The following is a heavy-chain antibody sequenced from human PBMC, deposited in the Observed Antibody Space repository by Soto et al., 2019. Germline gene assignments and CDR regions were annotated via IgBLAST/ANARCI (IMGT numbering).Heavy chain of an antibody. D-gene: IGHD6-19*01. Sequence: EVQLLESGGGLVQPGGSLRLSCAASGFTFSSYAMSWVRQAPGKGLEWVSAMSGSGGSTYYADSVKGRFTISRDNSKNTLYLQMNRLRAEDTAVYYCAKGSSDCYERFDYWCQGTLVTVSS. V-gene: IGHV3-23*01. CDR3: AKGSSDCYERFDY. CDR1: GFTFSSYA. J-gene: IGHJ4*02. CDR2: MSGSGGST.